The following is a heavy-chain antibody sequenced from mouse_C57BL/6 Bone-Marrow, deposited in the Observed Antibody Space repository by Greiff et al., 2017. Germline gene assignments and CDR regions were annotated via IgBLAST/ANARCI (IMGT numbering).Heavy chain of an antibody. CDR2: IRNKANGYTT. CDR3: ARYIGTTMDY. CDR1: GFTFTDYY. V-gene: IGHV7-3*01. Sequence: EVHLVESGGGLVQPGGSLSLSCAASGFTFTDYYMSWVRQPPGKALEWLGFIRNKANGYTTEYSASVKGRFTISRDNSQSILYLQMNALRAEDSATYYCARYIGTTMDYWGQGTSVTVSS. J-gene: IGHJ4*01. D-gene: IGHD1-1*01.